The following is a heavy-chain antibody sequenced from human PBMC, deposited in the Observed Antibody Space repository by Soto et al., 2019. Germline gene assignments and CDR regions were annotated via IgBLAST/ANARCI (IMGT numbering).Heavy chain of an antibody. CDR2: ISPFSGET. J-gene: IGHJ4*02. Sequence: QVQLVQSGTEVKKPAASVQVSCKASGYPFTSYGIVWVRQAPGHGLEWMGWISPFSGETRYTEKFHDRLTLTTDTSTKTAYMDLRKLTFDDTAIYFCARGPVAGSDFWGQGTLVTVSS. CDR3: ARGPVAGSDF. D-gene: IGHD6-19*01. CDR1: GYPFTSYG. V-gene: IGHV1-18*01.